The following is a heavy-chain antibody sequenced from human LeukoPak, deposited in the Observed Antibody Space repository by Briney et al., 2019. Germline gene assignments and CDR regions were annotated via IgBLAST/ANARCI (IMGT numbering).Heavy chain of an antibody. V-gene: IGHV4-59*08. CDR2: IYYSGST. Sequence: SETLSLTCTVSGGSISSYYWSWIRQPPGKGLEWIGYIYYSGSTNYNPSLKSRVTISVDTSKNQSSLKLSSVTAADTAVYYCARFVVVPAAMGYYFDYWGQGTLVTVSS. CDR1: GGSISSYY. J-gene: IGHJ4*02. D-gene: IGHD2-2*01. CDR3: ARFVVVPAAMGYYFDY.